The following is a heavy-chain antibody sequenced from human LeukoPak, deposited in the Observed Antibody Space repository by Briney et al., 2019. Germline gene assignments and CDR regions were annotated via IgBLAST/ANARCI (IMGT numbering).Heavy chain of an antibody. V-gene: IGHV1-46*01. CDR3: ARVSLIAKYCSGGSCDWDY. D-gene: IGHD2-15*01. Sequence: ASVKVSCKASGYTFTSYYMHWVRQAPGQGLEWMGIINPSGGSTSYAQKFQGRVTMTRDTSTSTVYMELSSLRSEDTAVYYCARVSLIAKYCSGGSCDWDYWGQGTLVTVSS. CDR2: INPSGGST. CDR1: GYTFTSYY. J-gene: IGHJ4*02.